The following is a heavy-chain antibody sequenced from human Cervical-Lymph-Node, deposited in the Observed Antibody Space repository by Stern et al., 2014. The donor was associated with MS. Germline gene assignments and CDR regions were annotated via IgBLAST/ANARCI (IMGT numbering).Heavy chain of an antibody. CDR2: IVVGSGNT. D-gene: IGHD3-22*01. CDR1: GFTFTSSA. CDR3: AADPRYYYDSSGYPY. J-gene: IGHJ4*02. V-gene: IGHV1-58*01. Sequence: QLVESGPEVKKPGTSVKVSCKASGFTFTSSAVQWVRQARGQRLEWIGWIVVGSGNTNYAQKFQERVTITRDMSTSTAYMELSSLRSEDTAVYYCAADPRYYYDSSGYPYWGQGTLVTVSS.